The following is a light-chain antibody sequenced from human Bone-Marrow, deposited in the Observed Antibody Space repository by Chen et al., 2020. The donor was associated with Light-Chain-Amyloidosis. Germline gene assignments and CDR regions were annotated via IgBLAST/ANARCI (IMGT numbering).Light chain of an antibody. J-gene: IGKJ4*01. Sequence: DIQMAQSPFSLSASVGDRVTITCRASQSISTFLNWYQQKPGKGPNLLIYATSRLQSGVPSRFTGSRSGTDFTLTISSLQPEDFATYYCQQSFSTPPTFGGGTKVEI. CDR3: QQSFSTPPT. V-gene: IGKV1-39*01. CDR2: ATS. CDR1: QSISTF.